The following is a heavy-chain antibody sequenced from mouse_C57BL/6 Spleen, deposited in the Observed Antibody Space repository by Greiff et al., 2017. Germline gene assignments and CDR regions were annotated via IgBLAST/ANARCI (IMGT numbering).Heavy chain of an antibody. V-gene: IGHV1-52*01. CDR3: ARGRDPYGNENYYAMDY. CDR1: GYTFTSYW. D-gene: IGHD2-1*01. CDR2: IDPSDSET. Sequence: QVQLQQPGAELVRPGSSVKLSCKASGYTFTSYWMHWVKQRPIQGLEWIGNIDPSDSETHYNQKFKDKATLTVDKSSSTAYMQLSSLTSEDSAVYYCARGRDPYGNENYYAMDYWGQGTSVTVSS. J-gene: IGHJ4*01.